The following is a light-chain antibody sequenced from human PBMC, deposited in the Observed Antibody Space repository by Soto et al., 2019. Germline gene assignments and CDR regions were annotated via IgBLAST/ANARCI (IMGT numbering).Light chain of an antibody. J-gene: IGKJ5*01. Sequence: DIQMSQSPSSVSASVGDRVTITCRASETIKGYLNWYQQKQGKAPKLLIYAASNLQSGVPARFMGTGYGTEFTLTITSLQPEDFATYYCQQSYSALSITFGQGTRLEIK. CDR1: ETIKGY. V-gene: IGKV1-39*01. CDR2: AAS. CDR3: QQSYSALSIT.